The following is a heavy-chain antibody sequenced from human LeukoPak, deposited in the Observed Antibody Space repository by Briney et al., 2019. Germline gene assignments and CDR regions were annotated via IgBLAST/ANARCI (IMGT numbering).Heavy chain of an antibody. D-gene: IGHD2-15*01. CDR1: GFTFSSYA. V-gene: IGHV3-30*04. CDR3: ARGIGGYCSGGSCGEGYFDY. J-gene: IGHJ4*02. CDR2: ISYDGSNK. Sequence: PGGSLRLSCAASGFTFSSYAMHWVRQAPGKGLEWVAVISYDGSNKYYADSVKGRFTISRDNSKNTLYLQMNSLRAEDTAVYYCARGIGGYCSGGSCGEGYFDYWGQGTLVTVSS.